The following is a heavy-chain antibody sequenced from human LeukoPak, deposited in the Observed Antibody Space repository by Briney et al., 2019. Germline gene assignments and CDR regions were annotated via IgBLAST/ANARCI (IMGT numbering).Heavy chain of an antibody. Sequence: GGSLRLSCADPGFTYFSSYAMSWVRQAPGKGLEWVAVIWYDGSNKYYADSVKGRFTISRDNSKNTLYLQMNSLRAEDTAVYYCARTMTTVTTLDYWGQGTLVTVSS. V-gene: IGHV3-33*08. CDR1: GFTYFSSYA. CDR3: ARTMTTVTTLDY. CDR2: IWYDGSNK. D-gene: IGHD4-11*01. J-gene: IGHJ4*02.